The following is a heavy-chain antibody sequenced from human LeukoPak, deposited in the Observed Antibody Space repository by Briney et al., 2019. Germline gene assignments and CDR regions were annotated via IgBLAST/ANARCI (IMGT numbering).Heavy chain of an antibody. V-gene: IGHV3-74*01. CDR1: GITLSGYW. J-gene: IGHJ4*02. CDR2: INFDGSDT. D-gene: IGHD3-16*01. CDR3: TRSLMD. Sequence: GGSLRLSCAASGITLSGYWMHWVRQAPGKGLVWVSRINFDGSDTSYADFVKGRFTISRDNAKNTLFLQMNSLRAEDTGVYYCTRSLMDWGQGIRVTVSS.